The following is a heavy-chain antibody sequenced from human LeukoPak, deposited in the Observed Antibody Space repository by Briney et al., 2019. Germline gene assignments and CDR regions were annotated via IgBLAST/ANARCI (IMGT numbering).Heavy chain of an antibody. V-gene: IGHV1-69*05. CDR2: IIPIFGTA. D-gene: IGHD1-7*01. J-gene: IGHJ4*02. CDR3: ARDTGTGGDYFDY. Sequence: SVKVSCKTSGGTFSSYAISWVRQAPGQGLEWMGGIIPIFGTANYAQKFQGRVTITTDESTSTAYMELSSLRSEDTAVYYCARDTGTGGDYFDYWGQGTLVTVSS. CDR1: GGTFSSYA.